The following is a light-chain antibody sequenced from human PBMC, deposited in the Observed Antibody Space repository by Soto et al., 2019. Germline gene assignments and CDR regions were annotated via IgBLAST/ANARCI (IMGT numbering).Light chain of an antibody. V-gene: IGLV2-14*01. Sequence: QSALTQPASVSGSPGQSITISCTGTSGDVDAFDYVSWYQQHPGKAPKLMIFEVSDRPSGVSDRFSGFKSGSTASLTTSGLQAEDEADYFCTSFTSSSTKVFGTGTKV. J-gene: IGLJ1*01. CDR2: EVS. CDR1: SGDVDAFDY. CDR3: TSFTSSSTKV.